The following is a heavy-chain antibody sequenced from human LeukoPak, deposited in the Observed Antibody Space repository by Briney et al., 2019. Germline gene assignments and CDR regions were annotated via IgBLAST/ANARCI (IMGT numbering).Heavy chain of an antibody. V-gene: IGHV1-2*02. J-gene: IGHJ4*02. Sequence: ASVKVSCKASGYTFTGYYMHWVRQAPGQGLEWMGWINPNSGGTNYAQKFQGRVTMTRDTSISTAYMELSRLRSDDTAVYYCVGTKVTDLSFDYWGQGTLVTVSS. D-gene: IGHD4-11*01. CDR3: VGTKVTDLSFDY. CDR2: INPNSGGT. CDR1: GYTFTGYY.